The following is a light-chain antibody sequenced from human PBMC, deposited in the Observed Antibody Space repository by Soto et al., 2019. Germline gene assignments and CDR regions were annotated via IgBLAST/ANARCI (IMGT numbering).Light chain of an antibody. CDR2: GAS. CDR3: QQFNSWPRT. CDR1: QSVSGN. V-gene: IGKV3-15*01. J-gene: IGKJ1*01. Sequence: IVMTQSPATVSGSPGERVTLSCRASQSVSGNVAWYHQKPGQPPRLLVYGASTTATDIPARFFGSGSETDFTLTITRLQSEDVGIYYFQQFNSWPRTFGQGTKVEIK.